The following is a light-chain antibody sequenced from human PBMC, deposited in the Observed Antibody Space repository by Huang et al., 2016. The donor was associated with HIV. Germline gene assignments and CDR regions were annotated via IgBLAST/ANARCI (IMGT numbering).Light chain of an antibody. J-gene: IGKJ4*01. V-gene: IGKV3-11*01. CDR3: QQRSNWPLT. CDR1: QRVSSY. CDR2: DAS. Sequence: EIVLTQSPATLSLSPGERATLSCRASQRVSSYLAWYQQKPGQAPGLLIYDASNRATGIPARCSGSGSGTDFTLTISSLEPEDFAVYYCQQRSNWPLTFGGGTKVEIK.